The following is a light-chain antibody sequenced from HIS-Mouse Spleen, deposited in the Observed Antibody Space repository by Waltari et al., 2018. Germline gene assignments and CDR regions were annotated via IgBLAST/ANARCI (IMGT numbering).Light chain of an antibody. V-gene: IGKV4-1*01. CDR3: QQYYTTPYT. CDR1: QSVLYSSNNKNY. CDR2: WAP. J-gene: IGKJ2*01. Sequence: DIVMTQSPDSLAESLGERATINCKSSQSVLYSSNNKNYLAWYQQKPGQPPKLLIYWAPTRESGVPDRFSGSGSGTDFTLTISSLQAEDVAVYYCQQYYTTPYTFGQGTKLEIK.